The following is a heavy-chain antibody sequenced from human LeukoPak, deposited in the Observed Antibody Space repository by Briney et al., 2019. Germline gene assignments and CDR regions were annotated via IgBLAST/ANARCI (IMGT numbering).Heavy chain of an antibody. CDR2: ISPIFGTA. J-gene: IGHJ2*01. CDR1: GGTFSSYA. CDR3: ARDRCSGGSCHNWYFDL. D-gene: IGHD2-15*01. Sequence: ASVKVSCKASGGTFSSYAISWVRQAPGQGLEWMGGISPIFGTANYAQKFQGRVTITTDESTSTAYMELSSLRSEDTAVYYCARDRCSGGSCHNWYFDLWGRGTLVTVSS. V-gene: IGHV1-69*05.